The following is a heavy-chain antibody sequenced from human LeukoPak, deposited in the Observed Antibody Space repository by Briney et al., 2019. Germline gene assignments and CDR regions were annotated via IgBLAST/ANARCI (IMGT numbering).Heavy chain of an antibody. CDR1: GGTFSSYA. D-gene: IGHD3-3*01. J-gene: IGHJ4*02. CDR3: ARDPEVRFPDG. Sequence: SVKVSCKASGGTFSSYAISWVRQAPGQGLEWMGRIIPILGTANYAQKFQGRVTITTDESTSTAYMELSSLRSEDTAVYYCARDPEVRFPDGWGRGTLVTVSS. CDR2: IIPILGTA. V-gene: IGHV1-69*11.